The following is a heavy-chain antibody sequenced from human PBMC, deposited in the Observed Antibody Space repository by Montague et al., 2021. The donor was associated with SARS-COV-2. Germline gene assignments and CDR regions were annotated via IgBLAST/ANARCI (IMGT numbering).Heavy chain of an antibody. J-gene: IGHJ6*02. V-gene: IGHV3-30*04. D-gene: IGHD2-2*01. CDR2: ISYDGSNK. CDR3: ARYYCSSTSCPSRGMDV. Sequence: SLGLSCAASGFTFSSYAMHWVRQAPGKGLEWVAVISYDGSNKYYADSVKGRFTISRDNSKNTLYLQMNSLRAEDTAVYHCARYYCSSTSCPSRGMDVWGQGTTVTVSS. CDR1: GFTFSSYA.